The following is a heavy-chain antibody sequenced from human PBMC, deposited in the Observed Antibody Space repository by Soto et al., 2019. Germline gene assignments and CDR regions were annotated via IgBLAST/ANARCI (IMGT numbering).Heavy chain of an antibody. V-gene: IGHV1-69*13. CDR1: GGTFSSYA. CDR2: IIPIFGTA. CDR3: ARLGYCSGGSCYAYRPSQYYGMDV. D-gene: IGHD2-15*01. Sequence: ASVKVSCKASGGTFSSYAISWVRQAPGQGLEWMGGIIPIFGTANYAQKFQGRVTITADESTSTAYMELSSLRSEDTDVYYCARLGYCSGGSCYAYRPSQYYGMDVWGQGTTVTVSS. J-gene: IGHJ6*02.